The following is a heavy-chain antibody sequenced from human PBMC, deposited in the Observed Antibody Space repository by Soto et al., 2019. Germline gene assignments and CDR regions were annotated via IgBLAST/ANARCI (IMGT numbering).Heavy chain of an antibody. V-gene: IGHV4-34*01. D-gene: IGHD7-27*01. CDR3: ARXRGGNWVHYYYYYGMDV. J-gene: IGHJ6*02. CDR2: INHSGST. Sequence: TSETLSLTCAVYGGSFSCYYWSWIRQPPGKGLEWIGEINHSGSTNYNPSLKSRVTISVDTSKNQFSLKLSSVTAADTAVYYCARXRGGNWVHYYYYYGMDVWGQGTTVTVSS. CDR1: GGSFSCYY.